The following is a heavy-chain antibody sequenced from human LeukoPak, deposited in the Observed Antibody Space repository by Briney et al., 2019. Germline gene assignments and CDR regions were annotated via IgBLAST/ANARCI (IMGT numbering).Heavy chain of an antibody. V-gene: IGHV1-69*04. CDR2: IIPILGIA. CDR1: GGTFSSYA. Sequence: SVKVSCKASGGTFSSYAISWVRQAPGQGLAWMGRIIPILGIANYAQKFQGRVTITADKSTSTAYMELSSLRSEDTAVYYCARDAAAGTWGQGTLVTVSS. J-gene: IGHJ5*02. CDR3: ARDAAAGT. D-gene: IGHD6-13*01.